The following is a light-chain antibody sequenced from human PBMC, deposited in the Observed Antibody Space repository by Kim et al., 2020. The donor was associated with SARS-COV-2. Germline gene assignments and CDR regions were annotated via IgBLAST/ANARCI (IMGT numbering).Light chain of an antibody. V-gene: IGKV1-39*01. J-gene: IGKJ1*01. CDR3: XXXYSTPRT. CDR1: KSXXNY. CDR2: XXS. Sequence: VGDRVTXTCRXXKSXXNYLXWYXXXPGKAPXLLIXXXSSLQSGVPSRFSGSGXGXDFTLTISSLQPXXFATYYCXXXYSTPRTXGQGT.